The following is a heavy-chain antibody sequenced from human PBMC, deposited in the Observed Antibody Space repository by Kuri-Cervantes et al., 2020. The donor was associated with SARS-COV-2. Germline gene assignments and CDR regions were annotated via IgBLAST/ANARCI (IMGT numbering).Heavy chain of an antibody. CDR3: ARPGGFLDV. V-gene: IGHV4-39*01. CDR1: GGSISSSNYY. Sequence: ESLKISCTVSGGSISSSNYYWGWIRQSPGKGLEWIGSVYYDGSTYFNPSLKSRVTISLDTSKNQFSLKLSSVTAADTAVYYCARPGGFLDVWGKGTTVTVSS. CDR2: VYYDGST. J-gene: IGHJ6*04. D-gene: IGHD4-23*01.